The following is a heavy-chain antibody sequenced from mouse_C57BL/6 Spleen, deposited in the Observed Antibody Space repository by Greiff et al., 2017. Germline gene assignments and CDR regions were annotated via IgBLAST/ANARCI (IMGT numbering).Heavy chain of an antibody. D-gene: IGHD2-5*01. CDR1: GYSITSGYY. CDR3: ARDSNYERAWFAY. V-gene: IGHV3-6*01. J-gene: IGHJ3*01. CDR2: ISYDGSN. Sequence: EVQLQESGPGLVKPSQSLSLTCSVTGYSITSGYYWNWIRQFPGNKLEWMGYISYDGSNNYNPSLKNRISITRDTSKNQFFLKLNSVTTEDTATYYCARDSNYERAWFAYWGQGTLVTVSA.